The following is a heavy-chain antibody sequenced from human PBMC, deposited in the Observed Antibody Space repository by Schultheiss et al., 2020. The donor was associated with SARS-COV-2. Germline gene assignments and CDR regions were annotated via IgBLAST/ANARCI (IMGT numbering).Heavy chain of an antibody. CDR1: GGSFSGYY. D-gene: IGHD1-26*01. V-gene: IGHV4-34*01. Sequence: SETLSLTCAVYGGSFSGYYWSWIRQPPGKGLEWIGEINHSGSTYYNPSLKSRVTISVDTSKNQFSLKLSSVTAADTAVYYCARGAKSGAFDIWGQGTMVTVSS. J-gene: IGHJ3*02. CDR2: INHSGST. CDR3: ARGAKSGAFDI.